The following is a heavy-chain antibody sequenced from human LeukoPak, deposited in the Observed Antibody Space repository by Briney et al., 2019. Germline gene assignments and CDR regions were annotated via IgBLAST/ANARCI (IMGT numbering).Heavy chain of an antibody. J-gene: IGHJ3*02. Sequence: GGSLRLSCTGSGFSFGDHAMSWVRQAPGKGLEWVSVIYSGGSTYYADSVKGRFTISRDNSKNTLYLQMNSLRAEDTAVYYCARDQGGYSYGYDAFDIWGQGTMVTVSS. CDR3: ARDQGGYSYGYDAFDI. CDR2: IYSGGST. CDR1: GFSFGDHA. D-gene: IGHD5-18*01. V-gene: IGHV3-53*01.